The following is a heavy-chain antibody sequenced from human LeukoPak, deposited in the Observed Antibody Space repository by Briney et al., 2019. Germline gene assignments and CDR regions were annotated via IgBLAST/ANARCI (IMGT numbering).Heavy chain of an antibody. D-gene: IGHD6-19*01. V-gene: IGHV5-51*01. CDR3: ASPFFRSGWYYFDY. Sequence: GESLKISCRGSGYSFSNYWIGWARQMPGKGLEWMGIIYPGDSDTTYSPSFQGQVTISADKSISTAYLQWSSLKASDTAMYYCASPFFRSGWYYFDYWGQGTLVTVSS. CDR2: IYPGDSDT. J-gene: IGHJ4*02. CDR1: GYSFSNYW.